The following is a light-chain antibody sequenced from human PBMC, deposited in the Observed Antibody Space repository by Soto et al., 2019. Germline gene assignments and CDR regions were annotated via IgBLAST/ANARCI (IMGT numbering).Light chain of an antibody. CDR3: CSYAGMDTYV. V-gene: IGLV2-11*01. CDR1: SSDVGGYNS. J-gene: IGLJ1*01. CDR2: DVS. Sequence: QSVLTQPRSVSGSPGQSVTISCTGTSSDVGGYNSVSWFQQHPGKAPKLMIYDVSKRPSGVPDRFSGSKSDNTASLTISGLQAGDEADYYCCSYAGMDTYVFGTGTRSPS.